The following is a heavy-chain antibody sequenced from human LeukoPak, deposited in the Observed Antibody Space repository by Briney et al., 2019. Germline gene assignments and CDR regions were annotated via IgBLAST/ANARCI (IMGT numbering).Heavy chain of an antibody. CDR2: INAGNGNT. J-gene: IGHJ4*02. CDR3: AREIDRDDYNRFFDY. CDR1: GYTFTSYT. Sequence: ASVKVSCKASGYTFTSYTMNWVRQAPGQRLEWMGWINAGNGNTKYSQKFQGRVTITRDTSASTAYMEMRSLRSEDTAVYYCAREIDRDDYNRFFDYWGQGTLVTVSS. V-gene: IGHV1-3*01. D-gene: IGHD5-24*01.